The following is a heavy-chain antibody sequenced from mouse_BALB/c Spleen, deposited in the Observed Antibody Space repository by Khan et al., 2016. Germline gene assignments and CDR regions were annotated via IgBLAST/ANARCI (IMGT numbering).Heavy chain of an antibody. CDR1: GFNIKDTY. Sequence: VQLQQSGAELVKPGASVKLSCTASGFNIKDTYMPWVKQRPEQGLEWIGRIDPANGNTKYDPKFQGKATITAATSSNTAYLQLSSLTSEDTAVYYCAGSSWEWCAYWGQGTLVTVSA. D-gene: IGHD4-1*01. CDR2: IDPANGNT. J-gene: IGHJ3*01. CDR3: AGSSWEWCAY. V-gene: IGHV14-3*02.